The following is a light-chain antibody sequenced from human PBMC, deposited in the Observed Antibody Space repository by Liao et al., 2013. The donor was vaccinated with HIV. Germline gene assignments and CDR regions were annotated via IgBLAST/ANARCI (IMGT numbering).Light chain of an antibody. CDR2: QGT. CDR3: QSADSSGTCPV. V-gene: IGLV3-25*03. Sequence: SYELTQPPSVSVAPGQTATITCGGDSIGSDTVHWYRQKPGQAPVLVIYQGTKRPSGIPERFSGSSSGTTVTLTISGVQAEDEADYYCQSADSSGTCPVFGGGTKLTVL. J-gene: IGLJ3*02. CDR1: IGSDTV.